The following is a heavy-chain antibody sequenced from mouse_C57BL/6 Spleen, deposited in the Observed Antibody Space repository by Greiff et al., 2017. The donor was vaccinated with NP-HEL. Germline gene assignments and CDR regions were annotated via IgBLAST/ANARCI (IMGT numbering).Heavy chain of an antibody. V-gene: IGHV1-69*01. CDR3: ARGLDYYAMDY. J-gene: IGHJ4*01. Sequence: VQLQQPGAELVMPGASVKLSCKASGYTFTSYWMHWVKQRPGQGLEWIGEIDPSDSYTNYNQKFKGKSTLTVDKSSSTAYMQLSSLTSEDSAVYYYARGLDYYAMDYWGQGTAVTVSS. CDR2: IDPSDSYT. CDR1: GYTFTSYW.